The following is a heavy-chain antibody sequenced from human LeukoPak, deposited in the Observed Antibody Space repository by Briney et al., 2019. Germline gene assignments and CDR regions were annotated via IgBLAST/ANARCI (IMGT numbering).Heavy chain of an antibody. V-gene: IGHV3-23*01. CDR2: ISGTGDKT. CDR1: GFTFSNYA. J-gene: IGHJ4*02. CDR3: AKDDHSGSFLYYFDY. D-gene: IGHD1-26*01. Sequence: GGSLRLSCEASGFTFSNYAMGWVRQAPGKGLEWVSGISGTGDKTYYADSVKGRFTISRDNPKNTLYLQMDSLRAEDTAVFYCAKDDHSGSFLYYFDYWGLGTLVTVSS.